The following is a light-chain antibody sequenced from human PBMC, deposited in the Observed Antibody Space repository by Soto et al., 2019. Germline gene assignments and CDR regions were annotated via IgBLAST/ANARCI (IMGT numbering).Light chain of an antibody. V-gene: IGKV1-33*01. Sequence: DIQMTQSPSSLSASVGDRLTITCQASQDISTYLNWYQQKPGKAPKLLITDASKLEPGVPSRFSGSGSGTLFTFIIASLQCEDIATYCCQKYDNLRTFGEGTKVDIK. CDR1: QDISTY. CDR3: QKYDNLRT. CDR2: DAS. J-gene: IGKJ2*01.